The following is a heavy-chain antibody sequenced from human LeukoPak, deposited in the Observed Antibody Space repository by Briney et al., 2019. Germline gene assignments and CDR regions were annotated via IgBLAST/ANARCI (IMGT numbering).Heavy chain of an antibody. D-gene: IGHD6-19*01. CDR1: GYTFTGYY. CDR2: INPNSGGT. CDR3: ARARIAVAGPFDP. Sequence: ASVKVSCKASGYTFTGYYMHWVRQAPGQGLEWMGWINPNSGGTNYAQKLQGRVTMTTDTSTSTAYMELSSLRSDDTAVYYCARARIAVAGPFDPWGQGTLVTVSS. V-gene: IGHV1-2*02. J-gene: IGHJ5*02.